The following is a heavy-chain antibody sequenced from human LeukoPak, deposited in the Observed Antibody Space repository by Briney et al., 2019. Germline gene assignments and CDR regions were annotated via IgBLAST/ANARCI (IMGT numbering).Heavy chain of an antibody. J-gene: IGHJ4*02. V-gene: IGHV3-7*01. Sequence: GGSLRLSCAASGFTFSSYWMSWVRQAPGKGLEWVANIKQDGSEKYYVDSVKGRFTISRDNAKNSLYLQMNSLRAEDTVVYYGARDLRNYDFWSGYLGYWGQGTLVTVSS. CDR3: ARDLRNYDFWSGYLGY. CDR1: GFTFSSYW. CDR2: IKQDGSEK. D-gene: IGHD3-3*01.